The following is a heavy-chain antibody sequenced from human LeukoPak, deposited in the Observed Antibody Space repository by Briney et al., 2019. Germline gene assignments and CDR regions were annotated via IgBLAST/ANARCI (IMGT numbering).Heavy chain of an antibody. Sequence: EASVKVSCKASGYTFTGYYMHWVRQAPGQGLEWMGRINPNSGGTNYAQKFQGRVTMTRDTSIGTAYMELSRLRSDDTAVYFCARVSGGYYCDSSGYFTYYFDYWGQGTLVTVSS. CDR1: GYTFTGYY. CDR2: INPNSGGT. CDR3: ARVSGGYYCDSSGYFTYYFDY. V-gene: IGHV1-2*06. D-gene: IGHD3-22*01. J-gene: IGHJ4*02.